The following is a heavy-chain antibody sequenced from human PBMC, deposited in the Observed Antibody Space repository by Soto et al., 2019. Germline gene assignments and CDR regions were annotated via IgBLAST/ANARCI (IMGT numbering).Heavy chain of an antibody. D-gene: IGHD2-15*01. J-gene: IGHJ4*02. CDR2: IYYSGST. V-gene: IGHV4-30-4*01. CDR1: GASISSGESY. CDR3: ARSRSGPYFFDY. Sequence: QVQLQESGPGLVKPSQTLSLTCTVSGASISSGESYWSWIRQPPGKGLEWIGYIYYSGSTYYNPSLTSRVTMSVDTSNNQFSLKLSSVTAADTAVYYSARSRSGPYFFDYWGQGTLVTVSS.